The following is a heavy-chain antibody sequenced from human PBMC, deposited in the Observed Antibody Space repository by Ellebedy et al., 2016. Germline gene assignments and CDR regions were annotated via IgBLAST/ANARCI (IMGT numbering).Heavy chain of an antibody. J-gene: IGHJ6*02. CDR2: ISNTGNTI. CDR1: GFTFGDYY. V-gene: IGHV3-11*01. CDR3: ARDHLWFDANYYYNYGLDV. D-gene: IGHD2-21*01. Sequence: GGSLRLSXAASGFTFGDYYISWIRQAPGKGLEWVAYISNTGNTIYYADAVKGRFTISRDNAKNSVYLQMNSLRADDTAVYYCARDHLWFDANYYYNYGLDVWGQGTTVTVSS.